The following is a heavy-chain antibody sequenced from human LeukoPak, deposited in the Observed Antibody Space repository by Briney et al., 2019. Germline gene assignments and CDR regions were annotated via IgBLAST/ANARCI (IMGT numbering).Heavy chain of an antibody. CDR1: GYTFTSYD. CDR3: ATDPGEIVPAAKGPRGDYCYGMDV. D-gene: IGHD2-2*01. Sequence: GASVKVSCTGSGYTFTSYDIKWVRQATGQGVEWMGWMNPNSGNTGYAQKFQGRVTMTRNTSISTAYMELSSLRSEDTAVYYCATDPGEIVPAAKGPRGDYCYGMDVWGQGTTVTVSS. V-gene: IGHV1-8*01. CDR2: MNPNSGNT. J-gene: IGHJ6*02.